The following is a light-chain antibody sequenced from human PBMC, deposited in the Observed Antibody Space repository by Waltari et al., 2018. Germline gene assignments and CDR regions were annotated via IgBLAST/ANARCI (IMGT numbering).Light chain of an antibody. CDR2: LGS. J-gene: IGKJ3*01. V-gene: IGKV2-28*01. CDR3: QQYNNWPPLFT. CDR1: QSLLHSNGNTY. Sequence: DIVMTQSPLSLPVTPGEPASISCRSSQSLLHSNGNTYLDWYLQKPGQSPQLLIYLGSNRASGVPDRFSGSGSGTEFTLTISSLQSEDFAVYYCQQYNNWPPLFTFGPGTKVDIK.